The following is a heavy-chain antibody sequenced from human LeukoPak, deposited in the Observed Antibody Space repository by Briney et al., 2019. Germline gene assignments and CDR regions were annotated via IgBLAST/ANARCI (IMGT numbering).Heavy chain of an antibody. CDR2: IYYSGST. D-gene: IGHD3-22*01. CDR3: ARQQYYYDSSGYYYSPFDY. Sequence: SETLSLTCTVSGRSISSSSYYWGWIRQPPGKGLEWIGSIYYSGSTYYNPSLKSRVTISVDTSKNQFSLKLSSVTAADTAVYYCARQQYYYDSSGYYYSPFDYWGQGTLVTVSS. J-gene: IGHJ4*02. V-gene: IGHV4-39*01. CDR1: GRSISSSSYY.